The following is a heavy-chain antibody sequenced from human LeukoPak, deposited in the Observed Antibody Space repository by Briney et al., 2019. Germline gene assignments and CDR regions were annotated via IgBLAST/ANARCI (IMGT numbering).Heavy chain of an antibody. V-gene: IGHV1-8*01. Sequence: ASVKVSCKASGYTFTSYDINWVRQATGQGPEWMGWMSSNSGDTGYAQNFQGRVTMTRDTSISTAYMELSSLRSEDTAVYYCAKDFEFTMIVVVITTSRFDYWGQGTLVTVSS. CDR1: GYTFTSYD. CDR3: AKDFEFTMIVVVITTSRFDY. J-gene: IGHJ4*02. D-gene: IGHD3-22*01. CDR2: MSSNSGDT.